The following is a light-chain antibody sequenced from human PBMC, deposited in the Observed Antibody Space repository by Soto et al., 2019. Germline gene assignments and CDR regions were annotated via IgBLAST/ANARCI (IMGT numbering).Light chain of an antibody. J-gene: IGKJ2*01. CDR2: GSS. CDR1: QSVYNSQ. Sequence: EIVLTQSPGTLSLSPGERATLSCRTSQSVYNSQLAWYQKRSGHSPRLLIYGSSCRADGSPDRFSGSGSGTDFILTVSRLEPEDFAVDYCQRHEPAPPGYTFGQGTKLEIK. CDR3: QRHEPAPPGYT. V-gene: IGKV3-20*01.